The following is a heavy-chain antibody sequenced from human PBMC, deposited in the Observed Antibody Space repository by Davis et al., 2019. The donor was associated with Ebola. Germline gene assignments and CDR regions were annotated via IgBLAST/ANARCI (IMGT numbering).Heavy chain of an antibody. CDR2: VHGGNGNT. D-gene: IGHD6-13*01. V-gene: IGHV1-3*01. CDR1: GFTLTNYA. J-gene: IGHJ4*02. Sequence: ASVKVSCKASGFTLTNYAIHWVRQAPGQRLEWMGWVHGGNGNTKYSQRFQGRVTITTDTSTSTAYMELRSLRSDDTAVYYCARCCPLGRAAPDEKTDYWGQGTLVTVSS. CDR3: ARCCPLGRAAPDEKTDY.